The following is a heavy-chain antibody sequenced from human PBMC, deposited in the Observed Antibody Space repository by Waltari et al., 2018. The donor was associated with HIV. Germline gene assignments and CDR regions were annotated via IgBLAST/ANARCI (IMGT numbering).Heavy chain of an antibody. Sequence: QVQLQESGPRLVKPSETLSLTCNVSGGSVTQFYWSWIRQSADKGLEWIGYSYENGRPSYNPSRKSRVTISLDTSKNQFSLKVSSVTTEDAAMYYCARWREHAYPRDFQYWGQGAPVSVSS. CDR3: ARWREHAYPRDFQY. CDR2: SYENGRP. J-gene: IGHJ1*01. V-gene: IGHV4-59*02. CDR1: GGSVTQFY. D-gene: IGHD2-2*02.